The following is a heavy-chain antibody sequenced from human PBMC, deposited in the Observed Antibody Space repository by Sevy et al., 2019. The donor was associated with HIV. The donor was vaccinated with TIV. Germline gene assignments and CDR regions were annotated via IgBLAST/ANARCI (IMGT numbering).Heavy chain of an antibody. V-gene: IGHV3-30*04. D-gene: IGHD3-22*01. CDR1: GFSFSNYA. Sequence: GGSLRLSCTASGFSFSNYAMYWVRQAPGEGLEWVAVISTDGNIKDYANSVKGRFTISRKNFKNPLYLQMNSLRAEDSAGYYCASHYYDSTGYYYPLDYWGLGTLVTVSS. CDR2: ISTDGNIK. CDR3: ASHYYDSTGYYYPLDY. J-gene: IGHJ4*02.